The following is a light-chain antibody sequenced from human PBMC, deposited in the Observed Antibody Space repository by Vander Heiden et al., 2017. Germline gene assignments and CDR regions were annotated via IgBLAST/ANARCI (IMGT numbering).Light chain of an antibody. J-gene: IGLJ3*02. Sequence: QSALTQPRSVSGSPGQSVTISCTGTSSDVGGYNYVSWYQQPPGNPPKLMIYDVSKRPSGVPDRFSGSKSGNTASMTISGLQAEDEADYYCCSYAGSYTEVFGGGTKLTVL. CDR2: DVS. CDR1: SSDVGGYNY. CDR3: CSYAGSYTEV. V-gene: IGLV2-11*01.